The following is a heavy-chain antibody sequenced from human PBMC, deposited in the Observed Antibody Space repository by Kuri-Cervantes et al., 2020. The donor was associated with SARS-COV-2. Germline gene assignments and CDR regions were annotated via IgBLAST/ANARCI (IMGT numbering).Heavy chain of an antibody. Sequence: SETLSPTFTVSGGSISSYYWSWIRQPPGKGLEWIGYIYYSGSTNYNPSLQSRVTISVDTSKNQFSLKLSSVTAADTAVYYCARVRDDFWNGHLFDLWGRGTLVTVSS. CDR2: IYYSGST. V-gene: IGHV4-59*01. J-gene: IGHJ2*01. D-gene: IGHD3-3*01. CDR1: GGSISSYY. CDR3: ARVRDDFWNGHLFDL.